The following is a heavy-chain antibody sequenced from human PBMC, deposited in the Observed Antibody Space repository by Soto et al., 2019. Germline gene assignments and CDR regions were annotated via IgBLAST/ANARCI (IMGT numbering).Heavy chain of an antibody. CDR2: IYYSGST. CDR1: GGSISSYY. CDR3: ASSPRQFIAVGAFDI. V-gene: IGHV4-59*08. J-gene: IGHJ3*02. D-gene: IGHD6-19*01. Sequence: QVQLQESGPGLVKPSETLSLTCTVSGGSISSYYWSWIRQPPGKGLEWIGYIYYSGSTNYNPSLKSRVTISVDTSKNQFSLKLSSVTAADTAVYYCASSPRQFIAVGAFDIWGQGTMVTVSS.